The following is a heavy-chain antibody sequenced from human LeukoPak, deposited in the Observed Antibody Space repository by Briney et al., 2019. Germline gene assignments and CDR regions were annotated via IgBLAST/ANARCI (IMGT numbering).Heavy chain of an antibody. CDR2: ISGSGGST. D-gene: IGHD2-2*02. CDR3: AKGDDVVVPAAIWDY. CDR1: GGSISSSSYY. V-gene: IGHV3-23*01. J-gene: IGHJ4*02. Sequence: ETLSLTCTVSGGSISSSSYYWGWIRQPPGKGLEWVSAISGSGGSTYYADSVKGRFTISRDNSKNTLYLQMNSLRAEDTAVYYCAKGDDVVVPAAIWDYWGQGTLVTVSS.